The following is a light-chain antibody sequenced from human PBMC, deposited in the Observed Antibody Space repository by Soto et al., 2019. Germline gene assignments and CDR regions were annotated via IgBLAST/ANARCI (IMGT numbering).Light chain of an antibody. CDR3: QHYET. Sequence: DIRITQSPSTLSASVGDRVTITWRASQGISSWLAWYQQKAGKAPKLLIYKASTLQSGVPSRFSGGGSGTEWTLTISSLQPDDFATYYCQHYETFGQGTKVEVK. J-gene: IGKJ1*01. CDR2: KAS. V-gene: IGKV1-5*03. CDR1: QGISSW.